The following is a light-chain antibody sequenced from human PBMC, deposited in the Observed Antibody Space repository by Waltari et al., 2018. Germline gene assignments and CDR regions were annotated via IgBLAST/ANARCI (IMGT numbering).Light chain of an antibody. CDR2: EVS. V-gene: IGLV2-14*01. CDR1: SSDVGGYNY. Sequence: QSALTQPASVSGSPGQSITLSCTGTSSDVGGYNYVSRYQQPPGKAPKLMIYEVSNRPSGVSNRFSGSKSGNTASLTISGLQAEDEADYYCSSYTSSSTLVVFGGGTKLTVL. J-gene: IGLJ2*01. CDR3: SSYTSSSTLVV.